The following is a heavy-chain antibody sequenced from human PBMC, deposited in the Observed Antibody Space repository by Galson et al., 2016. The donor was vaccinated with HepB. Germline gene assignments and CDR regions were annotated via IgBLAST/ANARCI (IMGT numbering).Heavy chain of an antibody. CDR3: ARDDYFRLGY. D-gene: IGHD3-16*01. CDR2: ISYDGSKE. Sequence: SLRLSCAASGFTFSSYAMHWVRQAPGKGLEWVAVISYDGSKEYYTDFVKGRFTISRDNAKNSLYLEMNSLRDEDTAVYYCARDDYFRLGYWGQGTLVTVSS. V-gene: IGHV3-30-3*01. CDR1: GFTFSSYA. J-gene: IGHJ4*02.